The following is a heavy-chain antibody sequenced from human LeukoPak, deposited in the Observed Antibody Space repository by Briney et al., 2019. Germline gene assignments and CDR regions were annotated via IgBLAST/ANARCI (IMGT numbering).Heavy chain of an antibody. J-gene: IGHJ6*02. CDR2: IYYSGST. CDR3: ARQYSSSWYNRNPPSYGMDV. V-gene: IGHV4-38-2*01. D-gene: IGHD6-13*01. Sequence: SETLSLTCAVSGYSISSGYYWGWIRQPPGKGLEWIGSIYYSGSTYYNPSLKSRVTISVDTSKNQFSLKLSSVTAADTAVYYCARQYSSSWYNRNPPSYGMDVWGQGTTVTVSS. CDR1: GYSISSGYY.